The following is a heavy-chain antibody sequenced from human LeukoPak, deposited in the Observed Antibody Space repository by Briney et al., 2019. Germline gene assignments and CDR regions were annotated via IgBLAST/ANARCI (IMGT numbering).Heavy chain of an antibody. J-gene: IGHJ4*02. V-gene: IGHV1-2*02. CDR3: ARANFLYCSSSTCLFDY. CDR1: GYTFTDYY. D-gene: IGHD2-2*01. Sequence: ASVKVSCKASGYTFTDYYMHWVRQPPAQGFEWMGWTNPNDGDTNYAQKFQGRVTMTRDTSISTAHMEVSRLRTDDTAVYYCARANFLYCSSSTCLFDYWGQGTLVTVSS. CDR2: TNPNDGDT.